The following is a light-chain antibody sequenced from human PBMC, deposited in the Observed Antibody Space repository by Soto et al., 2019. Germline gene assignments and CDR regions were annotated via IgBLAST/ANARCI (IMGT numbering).Light chain of an antibody. CDR1: QTISTN. Sequence: EIVMTQSPATLSVSPGERATLSCRASQTISTNLAWYQQRPGQAPRLLIKDASTMATGVPARFSGSGSGAQLTLTISRLQTEEFEAYYCQQYNNLPLTFGGGTKVEIK. CDR3: QQYNNLPLT. V-gene: IGKV3-15*01. CDR2: DAS. J-gene: IGKJ4*01.